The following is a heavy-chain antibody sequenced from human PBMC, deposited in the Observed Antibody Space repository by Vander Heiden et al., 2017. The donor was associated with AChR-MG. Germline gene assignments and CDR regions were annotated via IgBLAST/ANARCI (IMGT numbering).Heavy chain of an antibody. V-gene: IGHV4-39*01. D-gene: IGHD3-10*01. CDR3: ARRVRFGGANFDY. Sequence: QLQLQESGPGLVKPSETLSLTCTVSGGSISSSSYYWGWIRQPPGKGLECIGSMYYSGSTYYNPSLKSRVTISVDTSENQFSLKLSSVTAADTAVYYCARRVRFGGANFDYWGQGTLVTVSS. CDR1: GGSISSSSYY. J-gene: IGHJ4*02. CDR2: MYYSGST.